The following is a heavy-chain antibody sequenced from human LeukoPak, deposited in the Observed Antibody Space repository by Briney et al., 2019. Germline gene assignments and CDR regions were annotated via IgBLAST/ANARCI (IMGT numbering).Heavy chain of an antibody. CDR3: ARIYDSSGYYFTY. CDR2: MNPNSGNT. V-gene: IGHV1-8*01. J-gene: IGHJ4*02. Sequence: XKAXXYTFTSYDIXWVRQATGQGLEWMGWMNPNSGNTGYSQKFQGRVTMTRNTSISTAYMELSSLRSEDTAVYYCARIYDSSGYYFTYWGQGTLVTVSS. CDR1: XYTFTSYD. D-gene: IGHD3-22*01.